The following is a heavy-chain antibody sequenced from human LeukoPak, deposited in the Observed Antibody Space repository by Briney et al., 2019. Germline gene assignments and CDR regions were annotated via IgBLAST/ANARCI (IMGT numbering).Heavy chain of an antibody. J-gene: IGHJ4*02. V-gene: IGHV1-2*02. CDR2: INPNSGGT. CDR3: ARAPPHYYDSSPIDY. CDR1: GYTFTGYY. Sequence: ASVKVSCKASGYTFTGYYMHWVRQAPGRGLEWMGWINPNSGGTNYAQKFQGRVTMTRDTSISTAYMELSRLRSDDTAVYYCARAPPHYYDSSPIDYWGQGTLVTVSS. D-gene: IGHD3-22*01.